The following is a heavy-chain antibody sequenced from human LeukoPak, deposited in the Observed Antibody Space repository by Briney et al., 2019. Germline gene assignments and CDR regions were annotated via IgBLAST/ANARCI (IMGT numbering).Heavy chain of an antibody. D-gene: IGHD6-19*01. CDR3: TTVRRAVAGPIDY. V-gene: IGHV3-15*01. CDR2: IKSKTDGGTT. J-gene: IGHJ4*02. Sequence: PGGSLRLSCAASGFTFSNAWMSWVRQAPGKGLDWVGRIKSKTDGGTTDYAAPVKGRFTISRVDSKNTLYLQMNSLKTEDTAVYYCTTVRRAVAGPIDYWGQGTLVTVSS. CDR1: GFTFSNAW.